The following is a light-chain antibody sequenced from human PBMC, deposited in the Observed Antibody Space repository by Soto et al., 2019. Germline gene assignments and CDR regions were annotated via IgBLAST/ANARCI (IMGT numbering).Light chain of an antibody. CDR3: CSYAGSYTHVV. CDR1: SNDVGGYNY. V-gene: IGLV2-11*01. J-gene: IGLJ2*01. CDR2: DVS. Sequence: QSALTQPRSVSGSPGQSVTISCTGTSNDVGGYNYVSWYQQHPGKAPKLMIYDVSKRPSGVPDRFSGSKSGNTASLTISGLQAEDEADYYCCSYAGSYTHVVFGGGTKVTVL.